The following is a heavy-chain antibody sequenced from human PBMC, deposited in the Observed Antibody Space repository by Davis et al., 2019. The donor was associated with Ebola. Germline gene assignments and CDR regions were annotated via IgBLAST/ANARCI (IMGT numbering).Heavy chain of an antibody. D-gene: IGHD2-2*02. CDR2: ISYDGSNK. CDR3: ARDQEDCSSTSCYTWGGVFYYGMDV. J-gene: IGHJ6*02. Sequence: GESLKIPCAAPGFTLSSYAMHWVRQAPGKGLEWVAVISYDGSNKYYADSVKGRFTIPRDNSKNTLYLQMNSLRAEDTAVYYCARDQEDCSSTSCYTWGGVFYYGMDVWGQGTTVTVSS. CDR1: GFTLSSYA. V-gene: IGHV3-30-3*01.